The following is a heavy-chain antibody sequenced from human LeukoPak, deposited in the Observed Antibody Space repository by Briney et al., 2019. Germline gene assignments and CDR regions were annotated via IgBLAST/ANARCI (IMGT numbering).Heavy chain of an antibody. D-gene: IGHD6-19*01. Sequence: GGSLRLSCAASGFTFSHHWMNWVRQAPGEGLKWVATINQDGSEKHYVDSVKGRFIISRDNAKNSLYLQMNSLRAEDTAIYYCARDNSGWSRDYWGQGTLVTVSS. CDR1: GFTFSHHW. CDR2: INQDGSEK. J-gene: IGHJ4*02. CDR3: ARDNSGWSRDY. V-gene: IGHV3-7*01.